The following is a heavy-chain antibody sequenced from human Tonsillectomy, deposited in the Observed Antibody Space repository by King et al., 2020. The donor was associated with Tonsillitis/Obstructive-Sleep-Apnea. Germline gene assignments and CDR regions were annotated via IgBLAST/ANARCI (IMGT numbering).Heavy chain of an antibody. J-gene: IGHJ4*02. CDR1: GFTFSNAW. CDR2: IKSKTDGGTT. D-gene: IGHD3-3*01. Sequence: QLVQSGGGLVKPGGSLRLSCAASGFTFSNAWMSWVRQAPGKGLEWVGRIKSKTDGGTTDYAAPVKGRFTISRDDSKNTLYLQMNSLKTEDTAVYYCTTDSRRYDFLRGSRYWGQGTLVTVSS. CDR3: TTDSRRYDFLRGSRY. V-gene: IGHV3-15*01.